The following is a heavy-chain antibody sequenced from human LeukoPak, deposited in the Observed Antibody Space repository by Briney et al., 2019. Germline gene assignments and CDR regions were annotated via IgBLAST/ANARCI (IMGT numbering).Heavy chain of an antibody. D-gene: IGHD1-26*01. CDR1: GYSFTSYW. J-gene: IGHJ6*02. CDR2: IYPGDPDT. CDR3: ARLGWELLVDYYYGMDV. Sequence: GESLKISCKGSGYSFTSYWIGWVRQMPGKGLEWMGIIYPGDPDTRYSPSFQGQVTISADKSISTAYLQWSSLKASDTAMYYCARLGWELLVDYYYGMDVWGQGTTVTVSS. V-gene: IGHV5-51*01.